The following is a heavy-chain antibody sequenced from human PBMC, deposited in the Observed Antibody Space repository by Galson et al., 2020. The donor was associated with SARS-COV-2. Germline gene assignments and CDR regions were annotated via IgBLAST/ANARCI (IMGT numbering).Heavy chain of an antibody. J-gene: IGHJ1*01. CDR2: ISSSGSYT. CDR3: ARNGRDCSGGICYGAEYFQH. D-gene: IGHD2-15*01. Sequence: AGGSLRLSCAASGYSFSDYYMSWIRQAPGKGLEWVSYISSSGSYTNYADSVKGRFTISRDNAKKSQYLQMNSLRVEDTAVYYCARNGRDCSGGICYGAEYFQHWGQGTLVIVSS. CDR1: GYSFSDYY. V-gene: IGHV3-11*06.